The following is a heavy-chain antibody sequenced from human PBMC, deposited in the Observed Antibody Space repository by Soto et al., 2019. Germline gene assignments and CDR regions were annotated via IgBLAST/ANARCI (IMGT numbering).Heavy chain of an antibody. CDR2: IGTAGDP. V-gene: IGHV3-13*05. CDR1: GFTFSSYD. CDR3: ARGGGYYDSSGYYYYYGMDV. Sequence: PGGSLRLSCAASGFTFSSYDMHWVRQATGKGLEWVSAIGTAGDPYYPGSVKGRFTISRENAKNSLYLQMNSLRAGDTAVYYCARGGGYYDSSGYYYYYGMDVWRQGTTVTVSS. J-gene: IGHJ6*02. D-gene: IGHD3-22*01.